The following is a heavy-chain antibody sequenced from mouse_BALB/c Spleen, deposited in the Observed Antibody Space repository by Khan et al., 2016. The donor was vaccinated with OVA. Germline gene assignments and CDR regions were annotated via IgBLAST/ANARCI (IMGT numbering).Heavy chain of an antibody. Sequence: EVELVESGGDLVKPGGSLNLSCEASGFTFSSYGMSWLRQTPDKRLEWVATISNGGSYTYYPDSVKGRLTISRNNAKNTLYLQMSSLKSEETAMYYCAGRRFTTPTAGFAYWGQGTLVTVFA. CDR2: ISNGGSYT. CDR1: GFTFSSYG. V-gene: IGHV5-6*01. J-gene: IGHJ3*01. D-gene: IGHD1-2*01. CDR3: AGRRFTTPTAGFAY.